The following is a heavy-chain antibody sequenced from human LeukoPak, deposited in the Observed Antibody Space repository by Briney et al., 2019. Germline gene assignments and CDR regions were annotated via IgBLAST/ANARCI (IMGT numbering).Heavy chain of an antibody. Sequence: ASVKVSCKVSGYTLTELSMHWVRQAPGKGLEWMGGFDPEDGETIYAQKFQGRVTMTEGTSTDTAYMELSSLRSEDTAVYYCALFGGNNWFDPWGQGTLVTVSS. CDR1: GYTLTELS. J-gene: IGHJ5*02. D-gene: IGHD3-16*01. CDR3: ALFGGNNWFDP. CDR2: FDPEDGET. V-gene: IGHV1-24*01.